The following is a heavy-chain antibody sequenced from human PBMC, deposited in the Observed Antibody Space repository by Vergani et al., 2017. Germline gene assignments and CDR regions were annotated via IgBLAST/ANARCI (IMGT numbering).Heavy chain of an antibody. Sequence: EVQLVESGGGLVKPGGSLRLSCAASGFTFSSYSMNWVRQAPGKGLEWVSSISSSSSYIYYADSVKGRFTISRDNAKNSLYLQMNSLRAEDTAVYYCAKGPLGFGELLPSPNRNWYFDLWGRGTLVTVSS. V-gene: IGHV3-21*01. CDR2: ISSSSSYI. D-gene: IGHD3-10*01. CDR3: AKGPLGFGELLPSPNRNWYFDL. J-gene: IGHJ2*01. CDR1: GFTFSSYS.